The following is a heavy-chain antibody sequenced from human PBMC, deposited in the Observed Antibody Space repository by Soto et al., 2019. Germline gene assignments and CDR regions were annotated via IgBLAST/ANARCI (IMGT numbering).Heavy chain of an antibody. CDR1: GYTFTSYA. CDR2: INAGNGNT. V-gene: IGHV1-3*01. Sequence: ASVQVSCEASGYTFTSYAMHWVRQAPGQRLEWMGWINAGNGNTKYSQKFQGRVTITRDTSASTAYMELSSLRSEDTAVYYCARDWRGGDPISLYNWFDPWGQGTRVTV. CDR3: ARDWRGGDPISLYNWFDP. J-gene: IGHJ5*02. D-gene: IGHD2-21*02.